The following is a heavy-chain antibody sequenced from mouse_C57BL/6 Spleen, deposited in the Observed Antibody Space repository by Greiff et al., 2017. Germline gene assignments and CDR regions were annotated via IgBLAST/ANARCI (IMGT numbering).Heavy chain of an antibody. CDR2: IDPSDSYT. CDR3: ARGAYDYDEANWYFDV. V-gene: IGHV1-50*01. Sequence: VQLQQPGAELVKPGASVKLSCKASGYTFTSYWMKWVKQRPGQGLEWIGEIDPSDSYTNYNQKFKGKATLTVDTSSSTAYMQLSSLTSEDSAVYYCARGAYDYDEANWYFDVWGTGTTVTVSS. CDR1: GYTFTSYW. D-gene: IGHD2-4*01. J-gene: IGHJ1*03.